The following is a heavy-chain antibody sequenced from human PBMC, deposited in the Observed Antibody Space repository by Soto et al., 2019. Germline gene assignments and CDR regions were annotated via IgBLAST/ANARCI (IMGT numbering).Heavy chain of an antibody. CDR1: GYTCSSYG. CDR3: AKEGSYSGSGTSSHPRDYGMDV. CDR2: ISDYNGNT. J-gene: IGHJ6*02. V-gene: IGHV1-18*01. D-gene: IGHD3-10*01. Sequence: QVQLVQSGVEVKKAGASVKVSCKASGYTCSSYGISWARQAPGQGLAWMGWISDYNGNTHYAQKFQGRLIMTTDTSSSTAYMEWGGLRSDGTDVYFCAKEGSYSGSGTSSHPRDYGMDVWGQGTTVTVSS.